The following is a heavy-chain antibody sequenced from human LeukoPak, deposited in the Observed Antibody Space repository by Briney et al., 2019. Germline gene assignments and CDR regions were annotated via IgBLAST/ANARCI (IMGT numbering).Heavy chain of an antibody. CDR3: ARSVRIGTYYYYYGMDV. CDR2: MNPNRGNT. Sequence: ASVKVSCKASGYTFTSYDINWVRQAAGQGLEWMGWMNPNRGNTGYAQKFQGRVSITRTTYISKAYMEVSSLRSEDTAVYYCARSVRIGTYYYYYGMDVWGQGTTVTVSS. D-gene: IGHD3-10*02. J-gene: IGHJ6*02. V-gene: IGHV1-8*01. CDR1: GYTFTSYD.